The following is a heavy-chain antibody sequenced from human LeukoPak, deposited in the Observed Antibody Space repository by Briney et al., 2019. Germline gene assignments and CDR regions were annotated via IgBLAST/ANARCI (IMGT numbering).Heavy chain of an antibody. V-gene: IGHV3-21*01. D-gene: IGHD1-26*01. CDR3: ARAQVGYNWFDP. CDR2: ISRRSTYI. CDR1: GFTFSNYT. Sequence: AGSLRLSCAASGFTFSNYTINWVRQPPGKGLEWVSSISRRSTYIYYADSVKGRFTISKDNAKNSLYLQMDSLRAEDTAVYYCARAQVGYNWFDPWGQGTLVTVSS. J-gene: IGHJ5*02.